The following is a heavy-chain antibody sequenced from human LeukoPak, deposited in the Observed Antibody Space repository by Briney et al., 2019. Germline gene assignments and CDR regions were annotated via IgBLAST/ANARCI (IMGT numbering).Heavy chain of an antibody. Sequence: GCSLTLSCAACGFSLSRYAMSWVRQAPGKGLEWVSAITDSGGDTFHADSVEGRLTIARDNSKNILFLQMNSLRAEDTAVYYCVKGSAASRPYYFDHWGLRTLVTVSS. J-gene: IGHJ4*02. D-gene: IGHD6-6*01. CDR1: GFSLSRYA. CDR3: VKGSAASRPYYFDH. CDR2: ITDSGGDT. V-gene: IGHV3-23*01.